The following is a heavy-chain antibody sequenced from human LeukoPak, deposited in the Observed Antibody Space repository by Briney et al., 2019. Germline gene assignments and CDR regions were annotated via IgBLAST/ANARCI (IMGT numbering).Heavy chain of an antibody. CDR2: INPNSGGT. D-gene: IGHD3-22*01. J-gene: IGHJ4*02. CDR1: GYTFTGYY. Sequence: ASVKVSCKASGYTFTGYYMHWVRQAPGQGLGWMGWINPNSGGTNYAQKFQGRVTMTRDTSISTAYMELSRLRSDDTAVYYCARVSYYDSSGYYEYWGQGTLVTVSS. V-gene: IGHV1-2*02. CDR3: ARVSYYDSSGYYEY.